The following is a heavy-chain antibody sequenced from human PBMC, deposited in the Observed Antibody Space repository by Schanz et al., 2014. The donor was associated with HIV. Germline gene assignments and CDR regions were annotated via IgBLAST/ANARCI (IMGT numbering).Heavy chain of an antibody. CDR3: AKGQRGVVRGDIDC. CDR1: GFTFSSYG. J-gene: IGHJ4*02. CDR2: IWYDGGNK. D-gene: IGHD3-10*01. V-gene: IGHV3-33*06. Sequence: QVQLVESGGGVVQPGRSLRLSCAASGFTFSSYGMHWVRQAPGKGLEWVEVIWYDGGNKKYADSVKGRFTISRDNSKNTLYLQMNSLRAEDTAVYYCAKGQRGVVRGDIDCWGQGTLVTVSS.